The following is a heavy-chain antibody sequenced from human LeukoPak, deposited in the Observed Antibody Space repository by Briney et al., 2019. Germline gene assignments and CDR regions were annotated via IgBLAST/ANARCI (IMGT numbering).Heavy chain of an antibody. CDR3: ASRAATSPPNIYCGGDCYTRNWFDP. CDR1: GYTFISYD. Sequence: ASVKVSCKASGYTFISYDTNWVRQATGQGLEWMGWMMPNSGNTGYAQKFQGRVTMTRNTSISTAYMELSSLRSEDTAVYYCASRAATSPPNIYCGGDCYTRNWFDPWGQGTQVTVSS. J-gene: IGHJ5*02. V-gene: IGHV1-8*01. CDR2: MMPNSGNT. D-gene: IGHD2-21*01.